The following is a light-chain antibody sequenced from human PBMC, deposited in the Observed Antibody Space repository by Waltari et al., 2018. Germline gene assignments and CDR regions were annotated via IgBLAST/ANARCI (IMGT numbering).Light chain of an antibody. CDR3: SSYSRSSTLVV. V-gene: IGLV2-14*01. Sequence: QPALTPPASVSGSPGQSITISCPGTSNDLGLYDFFSSYQQYPGKAPKLIIYDVSNRPSGVSNRFSGSKSGNTASLTISGLQAEDEADYYCSSYSRSSTLVVFGGGAKLTV. CDR1: SNDLGLYDF. CDR2: DVS. J-gene: IGLJ3*02.